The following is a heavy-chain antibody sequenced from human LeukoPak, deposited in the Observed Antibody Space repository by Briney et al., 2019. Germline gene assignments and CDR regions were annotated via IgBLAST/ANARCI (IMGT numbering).Heavy chain of an antibody. D-gene: IGHD1-26*01. J-gene: IGHJ4*02. CDR1: GFTFSSYW. CDR2: IKQDESEK. V-gene: IGHV3-7*01. Sequence: GGSLRLSCAASGFTFSSYWMSWVRQAPGKGLEWVANIKQDESEKYYVDSVKGRFTISRDNAQRSLYLQMNSLRAEDTAVYYCARDRIVGATEFDYWGQGTLVTVSS. CDR3: ARDRIVGATEFDY.